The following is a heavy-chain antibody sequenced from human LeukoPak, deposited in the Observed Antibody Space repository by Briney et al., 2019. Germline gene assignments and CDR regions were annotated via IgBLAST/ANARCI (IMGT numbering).Heavy chain of an antibody. CDR3: ARGPIAAAGTGVDY. Sequence: ASVKVSCKASGGTFSSYAISWVRQAPGQGLEWMGGIIPIFGTANYAQKFQGRVTITADESTSTAYMELSSLRSEDTAVYYCARGPIAAAGTGVDYWGQGTLVTVSS. V-gene: IGHV1-69*13. J-gene: IGHJ4*02. CDR1: GGTFSSYA. CDR2: IIPIFGTA. D-gene: IGHD6-13*01.